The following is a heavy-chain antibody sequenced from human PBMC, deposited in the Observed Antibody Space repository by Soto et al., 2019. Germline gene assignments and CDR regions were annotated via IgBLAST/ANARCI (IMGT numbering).Heavy chain of an antibody. J-gene: IGHJ6*02. CDR2: IWYDGSNK. CDR3: ARDGDTAMVRNYYYYYGMDV. D-gene: IGHD5-18*01. Sequence: PGGSLRLSCAASGLTFSSYGMHWVRQAPGKGLEWVAVIWYDGSNKYYADSVKGRFTISRDNSKNTLYLQMNSLRAEDTAVYYCARDGDTAMVRNYYYYYGMDVWGQGTTVTVSS. V-gene: IGHV3-33*01. CDR1: GLTFSSYG.